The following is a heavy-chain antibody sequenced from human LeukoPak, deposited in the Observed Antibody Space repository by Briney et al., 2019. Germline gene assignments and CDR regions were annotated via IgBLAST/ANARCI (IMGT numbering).Heavy chain of an antibody. CDR2: IYYSGST. V-gene: IGHV4-61*01. Sequence: SETLSLTCTVSGGSVISGSYYWSWIRQPPGKGLEWIGYIYYSGSTNYNPSLKSRVTISVDTSKNQFSLKLSSMTAADTAVFYCARVASGYDVFDIWGQGTMVTVSS. D-gene: IGHD3-3*01. J-gene: IGHJ3*02. CDR3: ARVASGYDVFDI. CDR1: GGSVISGSYY.